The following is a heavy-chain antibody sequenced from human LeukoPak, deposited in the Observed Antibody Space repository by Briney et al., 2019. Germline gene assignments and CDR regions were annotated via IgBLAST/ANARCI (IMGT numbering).Heavy chain of an antibody. CDR3: AKDLGRYRNNYFDY. J-gene: IGHJ4*02. CDR2: ISGSGGGT. D-gene: IGHD1-26*01. CDR1: GFTFNSYA. V-gene: IGHV3-23*01. Sequence: GGSLRLSCAASGFTFNSYAMSWVRQAPEKGLEWVATISGSGGGTYYADSVKGRSTFSRDDSKNTLCLQMNSLRAEDTAVYYCAKDLGRYRNNYFDYWGQGTLVTVSS.